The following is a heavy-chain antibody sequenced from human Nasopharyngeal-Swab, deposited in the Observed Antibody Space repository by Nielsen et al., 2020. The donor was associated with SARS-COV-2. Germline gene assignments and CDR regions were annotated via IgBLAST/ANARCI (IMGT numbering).Heavy chain of an antibody. CDR1: GFTFSDYY. CDR2: ISSSGSTI. D-gene: IGHD3-10*01. Sequence: GGSLRLSCAASGFTFSDYYMSWIRQAPGKGLEWVSYISSSGSTIYYADSVKGRFTISRDNAKNSLYLQMNSLRAEDTAVYYCARDPIQRITMVRGVTRLNYYYMDVWGKGTTVTVSS. J-gene: IGHJ6*03. CDR3: ARDPIQRITMVRGVTRLNYYYMDV. V-gene: IGHV3-11*04.